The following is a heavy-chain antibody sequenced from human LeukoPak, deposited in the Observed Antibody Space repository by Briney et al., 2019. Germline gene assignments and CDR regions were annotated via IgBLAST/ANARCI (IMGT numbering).Heavy chain of an antibody. CDR1: GYTFSSYG. Sequence: GRSLRHSCAPSGYTFSSYGMHWVRQAPAKGLEWVAVIWYDGSNKYYADSVKGRFTISRDNSKNTLYLQMNSLRAEDTAVYYCAKDLRDYRYYFDYWGQGTLVTVSS. J-gene: IGHJ4*02. CDR2: IWYDGSNK. CDR3: AKDLRDYRYYFDY. V-gene: IGHV3-33*06. D-gene: IGHD4-17*01.